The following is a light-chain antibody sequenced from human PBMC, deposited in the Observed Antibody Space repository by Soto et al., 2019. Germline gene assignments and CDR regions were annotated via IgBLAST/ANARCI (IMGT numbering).Light chain of an antibody. CDR3: CSYAGRVYV. Sequence: QSALTQPASVSGSPGQSITISCTGTSSDVGSYNLVSWYQQQPGKAPKLMIYEGSKRPSGVSNRFSGSKSGNTASLTFSGLQAEDEADYYCCSYAGRVYVFGTGTKLTVL. CDR2: EGS. J-gene: IGLJ1*01. CDR1: SSDVGSYNL. V-gene: IGLV2-23*01.